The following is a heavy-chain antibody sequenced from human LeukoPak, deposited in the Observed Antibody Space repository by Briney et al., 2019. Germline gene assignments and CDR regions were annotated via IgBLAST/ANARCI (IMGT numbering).Heavy chain of an antibody. Sequence: SETLSPTCTVSGGSISSYYWSWIRQPPGKGLEWIGYIYCSGSTNYNPSLKSRVTISVDTSKNQFSLKLSSVTAAATAVYYCARARDPRYCSGASCYEHPANAFDIWGQGTMVTVSS. J-gene: IGHJ3*02. D-gene: IGHD2-15*01. CDR2: IYCSGST. CDR3: ARARDPRYCSGASCYEHPANAFDI. CDR1: GGSISSYY. V-gene: IGHV4-59*01.